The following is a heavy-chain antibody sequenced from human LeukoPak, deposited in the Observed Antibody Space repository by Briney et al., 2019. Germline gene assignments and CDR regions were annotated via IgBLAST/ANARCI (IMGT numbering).Heavy chain of an antibody. Sequence: SVKVSCKASGYTFTGYFMHWVRQAPGQGLEWMGRIIPILGIANYAQKFQGRVTITADKSTSTAYMELSSLRSEDTAVYYCARDRAHVDTAMAPFDYWGQGTLVTVSS. J-gene: IGHJ4*02. CDR1: GYTFTGYF. CDR2: IIPILGIA. V-gene: IGHV1-69*04. CDR3: ARDRAHVDTAMAPFDY. D-gene: IGHD5-18*01.